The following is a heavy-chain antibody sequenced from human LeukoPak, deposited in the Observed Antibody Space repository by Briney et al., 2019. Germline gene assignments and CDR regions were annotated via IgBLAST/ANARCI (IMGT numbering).Heavy chain of an antibody. Sequence: GGSLRLSCATSGFTLSSFWMHWVRQPPGKGLVWVSRINSDATNTNYADSVKGRFTVSRDNTKNTVYLQMNSLGAEDTAVYYCARGGWGSSVHFDTWGQGALVTVSS. V-gene: IGHV3-74*01. CDR1: GFTLSSFW. CDR2: INSDATNT. CDR3: ARGGWGSSVHFDT. J-gene: IGHJ4*02. D-gene: IGHD3-10*01.